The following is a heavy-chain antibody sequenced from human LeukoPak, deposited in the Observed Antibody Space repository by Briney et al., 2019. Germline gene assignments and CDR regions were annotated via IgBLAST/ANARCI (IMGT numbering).Heavy chain of an antibody. D-gene: IGHD4-17*01. J-gene: IGHJ6*02. CDR1: GGSISSYY. CDR3: AISTVTTPYYYYYYGMDV. V-gene: IGHV4-59*08. CDR2: IYYSGST. Sequence: SETLSLTCTVSGGSISSYYWSWIRQPPGKGLEWIGYIYYSGSTNYNPSLKSRVTISVDTSKNQFSLKLSSVTAADTAVYYCAISTVTTPYYYYYYGMDVWGQGTTVTVSS.